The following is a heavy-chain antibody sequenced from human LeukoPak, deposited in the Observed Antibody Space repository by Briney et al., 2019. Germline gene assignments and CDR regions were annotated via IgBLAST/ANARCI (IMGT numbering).Heavy chain of an antibody. D-gene: IGHD3-22*01. J-gene: IGHJ4*02. CDR1: GFTFSSYA. Sequence: GGPLRLSCAASGFTFSSYAMSWVRQAPGKGLEWVSAISGSGGSTYYADSVKGRFTISRDNSKNTLYLQMNSLRAEDTAVYYCAKENYYDSSGYHLGDYWGQGTLVTVSS. CDR2: ISGSGGST. V-gene: IGHV3-23*01. CDR3: AKENYYDSSGYHLGDY.